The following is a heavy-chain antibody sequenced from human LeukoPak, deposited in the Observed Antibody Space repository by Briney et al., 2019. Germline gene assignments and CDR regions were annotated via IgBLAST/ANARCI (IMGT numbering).Heavy chain of an antibody. J-gene: IGHJ4*02. D-gene: IGHD5-18*01. Sequence: GASVKVSCKASGYTFTGYYIHWVRRAPGQGLEWMGRINPNSGGTYYAQKFQGRVTMTRDTSITTAYMELSRLRSDDTAMYYCAREYSYSLTYWGQGTLVTVSS. V-gene: IGHV1-2*02. CDR1: GYTFTGYY. CDR2: INPNSGGT. CDR3: AREYSYSLTY.